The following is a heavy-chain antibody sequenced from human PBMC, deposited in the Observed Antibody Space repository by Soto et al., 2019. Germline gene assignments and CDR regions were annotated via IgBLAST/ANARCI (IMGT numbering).Heavy chain of an antibody. Sequence: LRLSCAASGFTFSSYSMNWVRQAPGKGLEWVSSISSSSSYIYYADSVKGRFTISRDNAKNSLYLQMNSLRAEDTAVYYCARVKKGARDAFDIWGQGIMVTV. J-gene: IGHJ3*02. CDR2: ISSSSSYI. CDR1: GFTFSSYS. CDR3: ARVKKGARDAFDI. D-gene: IGHD1-26*01. V-gene: IGHV3-21*01.